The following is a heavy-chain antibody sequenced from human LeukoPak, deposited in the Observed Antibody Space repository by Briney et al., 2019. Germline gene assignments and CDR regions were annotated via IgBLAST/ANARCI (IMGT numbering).Heavy chain of an antibody. CDR1: GFTFSSYA. V-gene: IGHV3-23*01. J-gene: IGHJ5*02. D-gene: IGHD3-22*01. CDR2: ISGSGGST. Sequence: GGSLRLSCAASGFTFSSYAMSWVRQAPGKGLEWVSAISGSGGSTYYADSVKGRFTISRDNSKNTLYLQMNSLRAEDTAVYYCAKDQRITMIVVVTWNWFDPWGQGTLVTVSS. CDR3: AKDQRITMIVVVTWNWFDP.